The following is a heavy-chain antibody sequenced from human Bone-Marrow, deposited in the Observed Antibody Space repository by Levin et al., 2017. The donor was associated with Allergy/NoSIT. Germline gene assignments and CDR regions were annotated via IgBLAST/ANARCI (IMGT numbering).Heavy chain of an antibody. Sequence: GESLKISCAASGFTFSDYYMSWIRQAPGKGLEWVSYISSSGSTIYYADSVKGRFTISRDNAKNSLYLQMNSLRAEDTAVYYCARDLHSSSPFDYWGQGTLVTVSS. CDR3: ARDLHSSSPFDY. D-gene: IGHD6-13*01. J-gene: IGHJ4*02. V-gene: IGHV3-11*01. CDR1: GFTFSDYY. CDR2: ISSSGSTI.